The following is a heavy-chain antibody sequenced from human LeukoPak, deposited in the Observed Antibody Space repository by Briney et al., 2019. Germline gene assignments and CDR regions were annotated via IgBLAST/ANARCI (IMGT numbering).Heavy chain of an antibody. CDR3: ARVSGSDYGDYVLAY. CDR2: IYHSGST. V-gene: IGHV4-4*02. J-gene: IGHJ4*02. CDR1: GGSISSSNW. D-gene: IGHD4-17*01. Sequence: PSETLSLTCAVSGGSISSSNWWSWVRQPPGKGLEWIGEIYHSGSTSYNPSLKSRVTISVDKSKNQFSLKLSSVTDADTAVYYCARVSGSDYGDYVLAYWGQGTLVTVSS.